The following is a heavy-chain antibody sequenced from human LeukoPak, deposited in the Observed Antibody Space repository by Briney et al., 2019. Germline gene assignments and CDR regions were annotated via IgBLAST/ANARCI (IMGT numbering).Heavy chain of an antibody. V-gene: IGHV3-23*01. CDR3: AKPHVDMATFLRLDD. CDR2: ITTSGGSI. Sequence: GGSLRLSCAASGFTFSSYAMSWVRQAPGKGLEWVSTITTSGGSIYSADSVKGRFTISRDNSKNTLYLQMNSLRAEDTALYYCAKPHVDMATFLRLDDWGQGTLVTVSS. CDR1: GFTFSSYA. D-gene: IGHD5-24*01. J-gene: IGHJ4*02.